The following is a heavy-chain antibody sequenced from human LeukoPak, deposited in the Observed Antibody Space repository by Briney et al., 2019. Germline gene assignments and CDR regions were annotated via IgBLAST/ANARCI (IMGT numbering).Heavy chain of an antibody. CDR2: IWYDGSNK. CDR3: AKDLRVRAHYFDY. CDR1: GFTFSSYG. V-gene: IGHV3-33*06. D-gene: IGHD2-21*01. J-gene: IGHJ4*02. Sequence: PGGSLRLSCAASGFTFSSYGMHWVRQAPGKGLEWVAVIWYDGSNKYYADSVKGRFTISRDNSKNTLYLQMNSLRAEDTAVYYCAKDLRVRAHYFDYWGQGTLVTVSS.